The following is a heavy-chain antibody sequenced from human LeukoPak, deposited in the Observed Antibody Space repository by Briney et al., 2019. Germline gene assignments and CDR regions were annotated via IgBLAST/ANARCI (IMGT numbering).Heavy chain of an antibody. CDR3: AIHAGYYDSSAYY. D-gene: IGHD3-22*01. J-gene: IGHJ4*02. Sequence: GGALKISCKGAGYGFTSYWIGWGRRMPGKGGEWMGIIYPGDSDTRYSPSFQAQVTISADNSISTAYLQWSSLKASDTAMYYCAIHAGYYDSSAYYWGQGTLVTVSS. CDR1: GYGFTSYW. V-gene: IGHV5-51*01. CDR2: IYPGDSDT.